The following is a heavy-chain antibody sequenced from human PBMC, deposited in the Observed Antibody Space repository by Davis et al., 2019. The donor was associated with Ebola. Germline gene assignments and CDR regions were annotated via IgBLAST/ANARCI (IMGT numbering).Heavy chain of an antibody. CDR2: ISPYKGNT. CDR1: NYLFTSYG. J-gene: IGHJ4*02. V-gene: IGHV1-18*04. CDR3: AREERHYDVLPGHWGGYFDS. D-gene: IGHD3-9*01. Sequence: ASVKVSCKASNYLFTSYGLSWVRQAPGQGLEWMGWISPYKGNTNYAQKFQDRVAMTADTSTSTAYLELRNLRSDDTAVYFCAREERHYDVLPGHWGGYFDSWGQGTLVTVSS.